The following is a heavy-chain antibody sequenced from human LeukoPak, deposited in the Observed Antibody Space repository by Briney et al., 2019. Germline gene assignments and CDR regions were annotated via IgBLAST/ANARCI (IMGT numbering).Heavy chain of an antibody. CDR1: GYTFTSYY. CDR2: INPSGGST. V-gene: IGHV1-46*01. D-gene: IGHD6-13*01. J-gene: IGHJ4*02. CDR3: IAAAGPTFDY. Sequence: GSVKVSCKASGYTFTSYYMHWVRQAPGQGLEWVGIINPSGGSTSYAQKFQGRVTMTRDTSTSTVYMELSSLRSKDTAVYYSIAAAGPTFDYWGQGTLVSVSS.